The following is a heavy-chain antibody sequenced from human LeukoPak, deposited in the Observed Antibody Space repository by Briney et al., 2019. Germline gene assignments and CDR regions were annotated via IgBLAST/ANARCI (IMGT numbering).Heavy chain of an antibody. CDR3: ARVFSSSWDYYFDY. D-gene: IGHD6-13*01. CDR1: GFTFSSYA. J-gene: IGHJ4*02. V-gene: IGHV3-64*01. Sequence: PGGSLRLSCAASGFTFSSYAIHWVRQAPGKGLEYVSAISSNGGSTYYANSVKGRFTISRDNSKNTLYLQMGSLRAEDMAVYYCARVFSSSWDYYFDYWGQGTLVTVSS. CDR2: ISSNGGST.